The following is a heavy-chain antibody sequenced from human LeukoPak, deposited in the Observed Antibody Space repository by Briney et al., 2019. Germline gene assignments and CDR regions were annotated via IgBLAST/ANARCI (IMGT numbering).Heavy chain of an antibody. D-gene: IGHD4-11*01. V-gene: IGHV3-9*01. Sequence: GGSLRLSCAASGFTFDDYAMHWVRQAPRKCLEWVSGISWNSGSIGYADSVKGRFTISRDHAKNSPYLQMNSLRAEDTAVYYCAKGRVTYDYWGQGTLVTVSS. CDR1: GFTFDDYA. J-gene: IGHJ4*02. CDR3: AKGRVTYDY. CDR2: ISWNSGSI.